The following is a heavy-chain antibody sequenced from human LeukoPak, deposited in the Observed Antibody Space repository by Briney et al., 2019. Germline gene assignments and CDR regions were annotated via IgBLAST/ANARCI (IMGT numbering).Heavy chain of an antibody. V-gene: IGHV4-39*01. CDR2: IYYSKNT. CDR1: GGSISSSSAY. CDR3: VSPRGFSYGYFDY. Sequence: ETLSLTCTVSGGSISSSSAYWGWIRQPPGKGLEWIGSIYYSKNTYYNPSLKSRITISADTSKNQFSLTLGSVSATDTAVYYCVSPRGFSYGYFDYWGQGTLVTXSS. D-gene: IGHD5-18*01. J-gene: IGHJ4*02.